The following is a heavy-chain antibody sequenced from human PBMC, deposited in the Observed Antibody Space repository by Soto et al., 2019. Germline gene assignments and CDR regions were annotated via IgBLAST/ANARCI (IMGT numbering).Heavy chain of an antibody. V-gene: IGHV4-59*01. Sequence: SETLSLTCTVSGGSISSYYWSWIRQPPGKGLEWIGYIYYSGSTNYNPSLKSRVTISVDTSKNQFSLKLSSVTAADTAVYYCAREWAATGFRYYGMDVWGQGTTVTVSS. CDR2: IYYSGST. J-gene: IGHJ6*02. D-gene: IGHD6-13*01. CDR1: GGSISSYY. CDR3: AREWAATGFRYYGMDV.